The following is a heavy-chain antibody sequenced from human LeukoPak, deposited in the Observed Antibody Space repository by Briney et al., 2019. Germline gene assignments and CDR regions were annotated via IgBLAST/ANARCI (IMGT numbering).Heavy chain of an antibody. V-gene: IGHV3-21*01. D-gene: IGHD4-17*01. CDR1: GFTFRTYS. CDR2: ISSSSSYI. Sequence: GGSLRLSCAASGFTFRTYSMNWVRQAPGKGLEWVSSISSSSSYIYYADSVKARITISRDNAKNSLYLQMNSLRSEATAVYYCAGYYGEAIDYWGQGTLVTPSS. J-gene: IGHJ4*02. CDR3: AGYYGEAIDY.